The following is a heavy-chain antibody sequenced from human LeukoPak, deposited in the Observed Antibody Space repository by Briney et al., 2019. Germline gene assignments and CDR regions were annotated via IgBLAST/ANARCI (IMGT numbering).Heavy chain of an antibody. J-gene: IGHJ4*02. D-gene: IGHD2-8*01. CDR1: GFTFDDYA. Sequence: GGSLRLSCAASGFTFDDYAMHWVRQAPGKGLEWVSGISWNSGSIDYADSVKGRFTISRDNAKNSLYLQMNSLRAEDTALYYCAKAGPYCTNGVCYEYYFDYWDQGTLVTVSS. CDR2: ISWNSGSI. CDR3: AKAGPYCTNGVCYEYYFDY. V-gene: IGHV3-9*01.